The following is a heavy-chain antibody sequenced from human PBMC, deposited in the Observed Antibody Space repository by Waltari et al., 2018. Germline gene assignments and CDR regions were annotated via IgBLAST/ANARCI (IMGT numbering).Heavy chain of an antibody. J-gene: IGHJ4*02. D-gene: IGHD3-10*01. Sequence: QVQLVQSGAEVKKPGASVTVSCQASGYTFTGYYMHCVRQAPGQGLEWMGWINPNSGGTNYAQKFQGRVTMTRDTSISTAYMELSRLRSDDTAVYYCASIYFGESEPFDYWGQGTLVTVSS. CDR2: INPNSGGT. V-gene: IGHV1-2*02. CDR1: GYTFTGYY. CDR3: ASIYFGESEPFDY.